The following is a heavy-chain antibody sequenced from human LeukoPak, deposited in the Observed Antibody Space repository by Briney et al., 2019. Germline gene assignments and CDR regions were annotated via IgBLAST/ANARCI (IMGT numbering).Heavy chain of an antibody. CDR1: GFTFSTYS. CDR3: AACVAAAGGYYFDY. D-gene: IGHD6-13*01. J-gene: IGHJ4*02. Sequence: GGSLKLSCAASGFTFSTYSMNXXXXXXXXXXXXXXXXSSSSSYIYYADSMKGRFTISRDNAKNSLYLQMNSLRAEDTAVYYCAACVAAAGGYYFDYWGQGTLVTVSS. CDR2: XSSSSSYI. V-gene: IGHV3-21*01.